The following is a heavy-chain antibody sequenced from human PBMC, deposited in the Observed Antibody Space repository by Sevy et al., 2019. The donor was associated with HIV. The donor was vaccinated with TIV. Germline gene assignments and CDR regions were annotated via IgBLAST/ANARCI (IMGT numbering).Heavy chain of an antibody. V-gene: IGHV3-21*01. CDR1: GFTSSDYS. CDR2: IRRSSIQV. J-gene: IGHJ4*02. D-gene: IGHD5-18*01. CDR3: ARTGSHGYDL. Sequence: GGSLRLSCAASGFTSSDYSMNWVRQAPGKGLEWASFIRRSSIQVTYADSVKGRFTVYTDSAKNLLYLQMNSLRAEDTAFYYCARTGSHGYDLWGQGTLVTVSS.